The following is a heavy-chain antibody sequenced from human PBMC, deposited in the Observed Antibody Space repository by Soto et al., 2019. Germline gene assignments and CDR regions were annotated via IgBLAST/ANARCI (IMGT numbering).Heavy chain of an antibody. CDR3: STSTSGYIPL. V-gene: IGHV3-15*01. CDR2: IKSKTEGGTT. CDR1: GFTLSNTW. D-gene: IGHD3-9*01. Sequence: EVQLVESGGGLVKPGESLRLSCAASGFTLSNTWMTWVRQAPGKGLEWVGRIKSKTEGGTTDYAAPVKGRFTISRDDSKNTLYLQMNSLNTEDTAVYYCSTSTSGYIPLWGQGALVTVSS. J-gene: IGHJ4*02.